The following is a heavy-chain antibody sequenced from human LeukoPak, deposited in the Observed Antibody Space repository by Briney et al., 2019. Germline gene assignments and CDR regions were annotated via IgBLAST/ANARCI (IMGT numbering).Heavy chain of an antibody. CDR1: GGSISSSSYY. V-gene: IGHV4-39*07. CDR3: AREVRGYYDY. J-gene: IGHJ4*02. CDR2: IYYSGST. D-gene: IGHD3-22*01. Sequence: SETPSLTCTVSGGSISSSSYYWGWIRQPPGKGLEWIGSIYYSGSTYYNPSLKSRVTISVDTSKNQFSLKLSSVTAADTAVYYCAREVRGYYDYWGQGTLVTVSS.